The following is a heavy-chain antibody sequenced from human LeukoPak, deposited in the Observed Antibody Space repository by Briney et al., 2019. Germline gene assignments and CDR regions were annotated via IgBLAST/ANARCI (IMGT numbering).Heavy chain of an antibody. CDR3: SRGTDAYKCGNS. J-gene: IGHJ4*02. D-gene: IGHD5-24*01. Sequence: SETLSLTCAVYGGSFSGYYWTWIRQPPGKGLEWIGEIHYSGRINYNPSLKSRVTISADTSNNHISLKMNSVTAADTAVYYCSRGTDAYKCGNSWGQGTLVTVSS. V-gene: IGHV4-34*01. CDR1: GGSFSGYY. CDR2: IHYSGRI.